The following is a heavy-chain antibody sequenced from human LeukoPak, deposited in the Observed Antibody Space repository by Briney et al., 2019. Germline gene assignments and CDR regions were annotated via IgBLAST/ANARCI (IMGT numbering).Heavy chain of an antibody. Sequence: PGGSLRLSCAASGFTFSSYAMNWVRQAPGKGLEWVSSISSSSSYIYYADSVKGRFTISRDNAKNSLYLQMNSLRAEDTAVYYCASLLNYYDGNWFDPWGQGALVTVSS. V-gene: IGHV3-21*01. D-gene: IGHD3-22*01. CDR2: ISSSSSYI. CDR1: GFTFSSYA. J-gene: IGHJ5*02. CDR3: ASLLNYYDGNWFDP.